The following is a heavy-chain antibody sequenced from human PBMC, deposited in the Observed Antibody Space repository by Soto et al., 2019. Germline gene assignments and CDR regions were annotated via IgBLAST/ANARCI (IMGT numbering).Heavy chain of an antibody. CDR2: ISSSSSYI. CDR1: GFTFSSYS. D-gene: IGHD3-22*01. Sequence: EVQLVESGGGLVKPGGSLRLSCAASGFTFSSYSMNWVRQAPGKGLEWVSSISSSSSYIYYADSVKGRFTISRDNAKNSLYLPMNNLGAEDTAGYYCARLTSYDSSCYYCYWGQGTLVTVSS. CDR3: ARLTSYDSSCYYCY. J-gene: IGHJ4*02. V-gene: IGHV3-21*01.